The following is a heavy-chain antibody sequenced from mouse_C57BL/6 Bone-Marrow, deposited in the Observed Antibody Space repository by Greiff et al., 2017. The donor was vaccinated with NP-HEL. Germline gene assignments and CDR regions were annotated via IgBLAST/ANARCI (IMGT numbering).Heavy chain of an antibody. Sequence: EVMLVESGGGLVQPGGSLKLSCAASGFTFSDYYMYWVRQTPEKRLEWVAYISNGGGSTYYPDTVKGRFTISRDNAKNTLYLQMSRLKSEDTAMYYCARRANWDHGYWGQGTTLTVSS. V-gene: IGHV5-12*01. CDR3: ARRANWDHGY. D-gene: IGHD4-1*01. CDR1: GFTFSDYY. J-gene: IGHJ2*01. CDR2: ISNGGGST.